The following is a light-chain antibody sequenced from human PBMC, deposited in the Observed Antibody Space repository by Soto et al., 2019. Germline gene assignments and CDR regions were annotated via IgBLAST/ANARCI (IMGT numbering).Light chain of an antibody. CDR2: GAS. V-gene: IGKV3-20*01. Sequence: EIVLTQSPGTLSLPPGERATLSCRASQSVSSDYLAWYQQKPGQAPRLLIYGASSRATDIPDRFSGRGSGTGFTLTVASLEPEDFAVYYCQQYGSSPQTFGQGTTVEIK. CDR1: QSVSSDY. J-gene: IGKJ1*01. CDR3: QQYGSSPQT.